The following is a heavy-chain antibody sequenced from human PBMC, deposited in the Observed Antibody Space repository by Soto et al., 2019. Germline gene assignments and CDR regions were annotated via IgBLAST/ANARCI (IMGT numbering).Heavy chain of an antibody. J-gene: IGHJ6*02. CDR1: GYTFTSYY. CDR3: SRAPPDYYYYYGMDV. V-gene: IGHV1-46*01. Sequence: ASVKVSCKASGYTFTSYYMHWVRQAPGEGLEWMGIINPSGGRTSYAQKFQGRVNMTRDTSTTTVYIELSILRSEDTAVYYCSRAPPDYYYYYGMDVSGQGTTVTVSS. CDR2: INPSGGRT.